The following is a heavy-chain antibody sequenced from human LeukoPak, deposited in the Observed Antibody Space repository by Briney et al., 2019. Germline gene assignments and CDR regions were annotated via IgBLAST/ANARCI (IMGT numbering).Heavy chain of an antibody. CDR3: AREFASTVLMVNWFDP. CDR2: ISAYNGDT. J-gene: IGHJ5*02. CDR1: GYTFTNYG. D-gene: IGHD2-8*01. Sequence: ASVKVSCKASGYTFTNYGITWVRQAPGQGLEWMGWISAYNGDTNYAQKLQGRVTMTTDTSTSTDYMELRSLRSDDTAMYYCAREFASTVLMVNWFDPWGQGTLVSVSS. V-gene: IGHV1-18*01.